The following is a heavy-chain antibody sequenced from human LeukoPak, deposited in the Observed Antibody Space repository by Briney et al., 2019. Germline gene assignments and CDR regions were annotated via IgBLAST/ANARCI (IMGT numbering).Heavy chain of an antibody. CDR3: ARSYYYDSSGYYPLGY. Sequence: SVKVSCKASGGTFSSYAISWVRQAPGQGLEWMGGTIPIFGTANYAQKFQGRVTITADESTSTAYMELSSLRSEDTAVYYCARSYYYDSSGYYPLGYWGQGTLVTVSS. J-gene: IGHJ4*02. V-gene: IGHV1-69*01. D-gene: IGHD3-22*01. CDR1: GGTFSSYA. CDR2: TIPIFGTA.